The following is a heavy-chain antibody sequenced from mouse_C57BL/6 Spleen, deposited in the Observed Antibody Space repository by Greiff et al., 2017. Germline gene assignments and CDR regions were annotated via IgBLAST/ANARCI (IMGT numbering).Heavy chain of an antibody. J-gene: IGHJ2*01. CDR3: ARGRYYGSSYFDY. CDR2: IDPSDSYT. Sequence: QVQLQQPGAELVKPGASVKLSCKASGYTFTSYWMQWVKQRPGQGLEWIGEIDPSDSYTNYNQKFKGKATLTVDTSSSTAYMQLSSLTSEDSAVYYCARGRYYGSSYFDYWGQGTTLTVSS. CDR1: GYTFTSYW. V-gene: IGHV1-50*01. D-gene: IGHD1-1*01.